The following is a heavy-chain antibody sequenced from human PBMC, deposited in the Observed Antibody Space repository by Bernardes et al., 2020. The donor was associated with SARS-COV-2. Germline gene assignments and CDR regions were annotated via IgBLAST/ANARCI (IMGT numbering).Heavy chain of an antibody. D-gene: IGHD1-1*01. Sequence: ASVKVSCKASGYTFTSYGISWVRQAPGQGLEWMGWIGTDNGDTNYAQKFQGRVTMTTDTSTSTAYMDLRSLRSDDTAVYYCARSSPMRERFEAFDIWGPGTTVIVSS. V-gene: IGHV1-18*01. CDR2: IGTDNGDT. CDR3: ARSSPMRERFEAFDI. CDR1: GYTFTSYG. J-gene: IGHJ3*02.